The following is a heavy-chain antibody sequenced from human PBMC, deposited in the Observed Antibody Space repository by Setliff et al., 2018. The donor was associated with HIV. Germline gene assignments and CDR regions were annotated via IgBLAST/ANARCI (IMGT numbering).Heavy chain of an antibody. CDR1: GYSISSGYF. D-gene: IGHD2-15*01. CDR2: VYHGGTT. J-gene: IGHJ4*03. Sequence: SETLSLTCDVSGYSISSGYFWGWIRQFPGTGLQWIGRVYHGGTTNYNPTLRSLVTISTDASKKQFSLKLKAVSAADTAVYFCERDPALLVAQSPSSHYVDYWGQGT. CDR3: ERDPALLVAQSPSSHYVDY. V-gene: IGHV4-38-2*01.